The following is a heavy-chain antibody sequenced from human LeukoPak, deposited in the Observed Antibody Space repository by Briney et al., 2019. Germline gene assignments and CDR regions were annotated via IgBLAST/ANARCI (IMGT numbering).Heavy chain of an antibody. Sequence: SVKVSCKASGGTFSSYAISWVRQAPGQGLEWMGGIIPIFGTANYAQKFQGRVTITADESTSTAYMELSSLRSEDTAVCYCARDRLDYGERGLFDYWGQGTLVTVSS. CDR1: GGTFSSYA. J-gene: IGHJ4*02. CDR3: ARDRLDYGERGLFDY. D-gene: IGHD4-17*01. CDR2: IIPIFGTA. V-gene: IGHV1-69*01.